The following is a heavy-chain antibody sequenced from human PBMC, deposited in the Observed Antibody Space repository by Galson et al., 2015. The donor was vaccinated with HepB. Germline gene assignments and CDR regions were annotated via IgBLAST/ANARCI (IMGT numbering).Heavy chain of an antibody. CDR3: ARESRQNIAVAGTLNY. D-gene: IGHD6-19*01. J-gene: IGHJ4*02. Sequence: SLRLSCAASGFTFSSYSMNWVRQAPGKGLEWVSYISSSSSTIYYADSVKGRFTISRDNAKNSLYLRMNSLRAEDTAVYYCARESRQNIAVAGTLNYWGQGTLVTVSS. CDR2: ISSSSSTI. CDR1: GFTFSSYS. V-gene: IGHV3-48*04.